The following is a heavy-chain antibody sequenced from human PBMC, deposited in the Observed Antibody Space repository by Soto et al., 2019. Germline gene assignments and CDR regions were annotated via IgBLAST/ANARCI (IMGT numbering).Heavy chain of an antibody. Sequence: QVQLVQSGAEVKKPGSSVKVSCKASGGTFSSYAISWVRQAPGQGLEWMGGIIPIFGTANYAQKFQGRVTVTAEESTSKAYMELRSLRSEETAVYYCARGPPEYYDSSGYYPTEFDYWGQGTLVTVSS. CDR3: ARGPPEYYDSSGYYPTEFDY. CDR2: IIPIFGTA. CDR1: GGTFSSYA. V-gene: IGHV1-69*01. J-gene: IGHJ4*02. D-gene: IGHD3-22*01.